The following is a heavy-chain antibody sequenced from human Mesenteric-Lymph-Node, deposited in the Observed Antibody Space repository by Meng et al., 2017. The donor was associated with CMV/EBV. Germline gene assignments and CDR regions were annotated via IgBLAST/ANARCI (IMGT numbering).Heavy chain of an antibody. CDR3: ARDRTSFGVILLPFDY. Sequence: GGSLRLSCAASGFTFSSYGMHWVRQAPGKGLEWVAFIRYDGSNKYYADSVKGRFTISRDTAKNTLYLEMSSLRVEDTAVYYCARDRTSFGVILLPFDYWGRGTLVTVSS. V-gene: IGHV3-30*02. J-gene: IGHJ4*02. CDR2: IRYDGSNK. CDR1: GFTFSSYG. D-gene: IGHD3-3*01.